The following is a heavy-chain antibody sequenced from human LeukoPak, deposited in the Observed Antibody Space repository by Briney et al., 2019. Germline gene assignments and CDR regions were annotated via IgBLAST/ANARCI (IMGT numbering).Heavy chain of an antibody. CDR1: GYTFTSYY. D-gene: IGHD1-14*01. Sequence: GASVKVSCKASGYTFTSYYMHWVRQAPGQGLEWMGIINPSGGDTSYAQKFQGRLTMTRDTSTNTVYMEPTSLRSEDTAVYYCAREVMDNLRFDYWGQGTLVTVSS. CDR3: AREVMDNLRFDY. V-gene: IGHV1-46*01. CDR2: INPSGGDT. J-gene: IGHJ4*02.